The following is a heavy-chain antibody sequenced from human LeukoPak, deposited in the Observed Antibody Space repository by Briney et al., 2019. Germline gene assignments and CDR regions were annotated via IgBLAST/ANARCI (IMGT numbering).Heavy chain of an antibody. D-gene: IGHD6-6*01. Sequence: SETLSLTCTVSGGSISSSSYYWGWIRQPPGKGLEWIGSIYYSGSTYYNPSLKSRVTISVDTSKNQFSLKLSSVPAADTAVYYCAREFEYSSSSDWFDPWGQGTLVTVSS. V-gene: IGHV4-39*02. CDR2: IYYSGST. J-gene: IGHJ5*02. CDR3: AREFEYSSSSDWFDP. CDR1: GGSISSSSYY.